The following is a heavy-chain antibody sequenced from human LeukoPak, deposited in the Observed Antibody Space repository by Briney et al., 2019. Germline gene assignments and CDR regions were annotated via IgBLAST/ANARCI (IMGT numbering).Heavy chain of an antibody. Sequence: GGSLRLSCAASGFSFSSYSMNWVRQAPGKGLEWVSFISGRSNNIYYADSVKGRFTISRDNPKNSVYLQMNSLRAEDTAVYYCARDVLAATGPFWGQGTLVTVSS. CDR3: ARDVLAATGPF. J-gene: IGHJ4*02. CDR1: GFSFSSYS. CDR2: ISGRSNNI. D-gene: IGHD6-13*01. V-gene: IGHV3-48*01.